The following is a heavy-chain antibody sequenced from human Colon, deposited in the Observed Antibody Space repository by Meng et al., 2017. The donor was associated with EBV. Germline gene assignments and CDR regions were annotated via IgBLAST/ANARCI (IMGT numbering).Heavy chain of an antibody. Sequence: EGELLESGGGLVQPGGSLRLSCAVSGFTFSNFWMYWVCPVPEKGLVCVSYISSDGRTTIYADSVKGRFTISRDNAKNTLYLQMNNLRADDTAVYYCARANEVRAFDYWGQGTLVTVSS. J-gene: IGHJ4*02. CDR3: ARANEVRAFDY. CDR1: GFTFSNFW. V-gene: IGHV3-74*01. CDR2: ISSDGRTT. D-gene: IGHD2-8*01.